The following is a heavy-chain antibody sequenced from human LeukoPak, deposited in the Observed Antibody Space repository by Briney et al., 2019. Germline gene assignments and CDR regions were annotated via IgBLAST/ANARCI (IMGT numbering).Heavy chain of an antibody. V-gene: IGHV1-69*04. J-gene: IGHJ6*02. CDR2: IIPILGIA. D-gene: IGHD1-26*01. CDR3: ARAPRVGATRAFYYYGMDV. Sequence: ASVKVSCKASGGTFSSYAISWVRQAPGQGLEWMGRIIPILGIANYAQKFQGRVTITADKSTSTAYMELRSLRSDDTAVYYCARAPRVGATRAFYYYGMDVWGQGTTVTVSS. CDR1: GGTFSSYA.